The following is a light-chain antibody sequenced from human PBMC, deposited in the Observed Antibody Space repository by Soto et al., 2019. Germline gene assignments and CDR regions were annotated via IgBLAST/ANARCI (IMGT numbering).Light chain of an antibody. J-gene: IGKJ2*01. CDR2: RAS. Sequence: EIVMTQSPATLSVSPGERATLSCRASQSVSNTLAWYQQKRGQAPRLLIYRASIRAPGIPARFSGGGSGTEFTLPISSLQSEEFAVYYCQQYNNCPYTFGQGTKLEIK. CDR1: QSVSNT. CDR3: QQYNNCPYT. V-gene: IGKV3-15*01.